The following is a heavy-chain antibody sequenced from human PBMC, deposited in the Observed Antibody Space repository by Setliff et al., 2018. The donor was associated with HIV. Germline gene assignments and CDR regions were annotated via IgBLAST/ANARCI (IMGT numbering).Heavy chain of an antibody. Sequence: GGSLRLSCVTSGFTFTSHSMNWVRLRPGKGLEWVSGISAGSYTTYYADSVKGRFTISRDNSKNTLYLQMNSLRAEDTAVYYCAKDPRGYNYGFPDFDYWGQGTLVTVSS. CDR1: GFTFTSHS. J-gene: IGHJ4*02. D-gene: IGHD5-18*01. CDR3: AKDPRGYNYGFPDFDY. V-gene: IGHV3-23*01. CDR2: ISAGSYTT.